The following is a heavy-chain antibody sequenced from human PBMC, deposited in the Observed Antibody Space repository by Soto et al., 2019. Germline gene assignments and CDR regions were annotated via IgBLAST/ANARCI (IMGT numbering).Heavy chain of an antibody. CDR1: GRSISSYD. CDR3: GRDQVPDAPIGWFDP. Sequence: SEPLSLTGTASGRSISSYDWSWIRQPPGKGLEWIGYIYYSGSTNYNPSLKSRVTISVDTSKNQFSLKLSSVTAADTAVYYCGRDQVPDAPIGWFDPWGQGTLLTVSS. CDR2: IYYSGST. V-gene: IGHV4-59*01. D-gene: IGHD2-2*01. J-gene: IGHJ5*02.